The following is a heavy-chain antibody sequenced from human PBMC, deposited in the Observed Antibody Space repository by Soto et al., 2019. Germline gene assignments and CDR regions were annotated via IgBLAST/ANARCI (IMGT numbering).Heavy chain of an antibody. Sequence: SETLSLTCTVSGGSIRSSTYYWGWIRHPPGKGLEWIGAMYYTGNKNYNPSLESRVTMSVDTSKNQFSLKLSSVTPTDTAVYYCARRSSSSLGSLFDPWGRGILVTVSS. J-gene: IGHJ5*02. V-gene: IGHV4-39*01. CDR1: GGSIRSSTYY. CDR2: MYYTGNK. D-gene: IGHD6-6*01. CDR3: ARRSSSSLGSLFDP.